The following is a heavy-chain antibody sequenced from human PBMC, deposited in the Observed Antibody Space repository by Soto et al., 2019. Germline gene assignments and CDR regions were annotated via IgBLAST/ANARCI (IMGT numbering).Heavy chain of an antibody. CDR3: AKGGPEGFCSGGRCYFDY. CDR1: GFTFDDYA. CDR2: ISWNSNII. V-gene: IGHV3-9*01. D-gene: IGHD2-15*01. J-gene: IGHJ4*02. Sequence: EVQLVESGGGLVQPGRSLRLSCAASGFTFDDYAMHWVRRVPGKGLEWVSSISWNSNIIGYADYVKGRFTISRDNAKNSLSLQMNSMRPEDTALYYCAKGGPEGFCSGGRCYFDYWGKGTLVTVSS.